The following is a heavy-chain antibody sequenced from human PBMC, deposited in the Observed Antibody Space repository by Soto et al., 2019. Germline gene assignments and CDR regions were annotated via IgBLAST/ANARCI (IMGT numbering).Heavy chain of an antibody. Sequence: QVQLVQSGGEMKKPGASVKVSCKASGYMFTTYGMSWVRQAPGQGLEWMGWISAYNGNTNYAQNLQGRVAMTTDTSTGTAYMELRSLRSDDTAVYFCARDGGFQAFEIWGQGTMVTVSS. CDR2: ISAYNGNT. CDR1: GYMFTTYG. J-gene: IGHJ3*02. D-gene: IGHD2-15*01. CDR3: ARDGGFQAFEI. V-gene: IGHV1-18*01.